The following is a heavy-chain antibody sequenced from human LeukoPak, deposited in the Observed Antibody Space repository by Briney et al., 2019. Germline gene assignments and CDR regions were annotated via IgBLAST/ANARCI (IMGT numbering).Heavy chain of an antibody. V-gene: IGHV1-69*05. CDR3: ASEGPYCGGDCYSFDAFDI. CDR2: IIPIFGTA. D-gene: IGHD2-21*01. J-gene: IGHJ3*02. CDR1: GGTFSSYA. Sequence: SVKVSCKASGGTFSSYAISWVRQAPGQGLEWMGGIIPIFGTANYAQKFQGRVTITTDESTSTAYMELSSLRSEDTAVYYCASEGPYCGGDCYSFDAFDIWGQGTMVTVSS.